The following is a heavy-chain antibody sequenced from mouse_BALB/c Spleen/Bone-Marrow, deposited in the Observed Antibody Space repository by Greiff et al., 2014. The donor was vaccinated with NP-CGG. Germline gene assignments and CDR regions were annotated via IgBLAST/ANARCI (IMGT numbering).Heavy chain of an antibody. CDR2: IWAGGST. J-gene: IGHJ2*01. V-gene: IGHV2-9*02. CDR1: GFSLTSYG. CDR3: ARYYYGFLDY. Sequence: VKVEESEPGLVAPSQSLSITCTVSGFSLTSYGVHWVRQPPGKGLEWLGVIWAGGSTNYNSTLMSRLSISKDNSKSQVFLKMNSLQTDDTAMYYCARYYYGFLDYWGQGTTLTVSS. D-gene: IGHD1-2*01.